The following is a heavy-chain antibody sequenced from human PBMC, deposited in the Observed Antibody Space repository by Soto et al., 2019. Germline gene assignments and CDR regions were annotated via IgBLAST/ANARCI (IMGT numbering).Heavy chain of an antibody. Sequence: PGESLKISCEASGYSFTNYWIDWVRQMPGKGREWMGRIDPTDSHPNYSPSFQGHVTVSVDRSISTAYLQWSSLKASDSAVYYCTRGGTTLPLDVWGQGTTVTVSS. D-gene: IGHD2-2*01. CDR2: IDPTDSHP. CDR3: TRGGTTLPLDV. V-gene: IGHV5-10-1*01. CDR1: GYSFTNYW. J-gene: IGHJ6*02.